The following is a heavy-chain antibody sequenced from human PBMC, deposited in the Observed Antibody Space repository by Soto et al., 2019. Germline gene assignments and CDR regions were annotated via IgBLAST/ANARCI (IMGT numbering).Heavy chain of an antibody. CDR2: MYHSGST. J-gene: IGHJ4*02. CDR1: GGSTSSGGYS. Sequence: SETLSLTCAVSGGSTSSGGYSWSWIRQPPGKGLEWIGYMYHSGSTYYNPSLKSRVTISIDRSKNQFSLKLSSVTAADTAVYYCARDMGRYYYDSSGPNWGQGTLVTVSS. CDR3: ARDMGRYYYDSSGPN. D-gene: IGHD3-22*01. V-gene: IGHV4-30-2*01.